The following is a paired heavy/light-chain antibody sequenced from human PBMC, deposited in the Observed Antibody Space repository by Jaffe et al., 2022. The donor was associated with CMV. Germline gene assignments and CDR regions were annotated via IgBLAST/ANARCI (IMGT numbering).Heavy chain of an antibody. CDR2: ISGSGGNT. V-gene: IGHV3-23*01. J-gene: IGHJ3*01. D-gene: IGHD2-15*01. Sequence: EVQLLESGGGLVQPGGSLRLSCAASEFTFSSFGMNWVRQAPGKGLEWVSGISGSGGNTYYADPVKGRFTISRDNSKNTVYLQMSSLRADDAAVYFCARENKLTRGDGGFDVWGQGTMVTVSS. CDR1: EFTFSSFG. CDR3: ARENKLTRGDGGFDV.
Light chain of an antibody. CDR2: RNN. CDR3: STWDSNLSNWV. CDR1: SNNVGAHG. V-gene: IGLV10-54*04. Sequence: QAGLTQPPSVSKGLRQTATLTCTGSSNNVGAHGAAWLQQHQGHPPKLLFYRNNNRPSGISERFSASRSGNTASLTISGLQPEDEADYYCSTWDSNLSNWVFGGGTKLTVL. J-gene: IGLJ3*02.